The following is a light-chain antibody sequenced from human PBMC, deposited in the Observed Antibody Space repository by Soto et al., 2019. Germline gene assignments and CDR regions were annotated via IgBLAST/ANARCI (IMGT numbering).Light chain of an antibody. J-gene: IGKJ1*01. CDR3: PQYTNWPRT. Sequence: DSETTQSPSTVSGSGGDRVTITVRASQSISNWLAWYQQKPGTAPKVLIYHASNLQSGVPSRFSGSGSGPAFTLTIRTLEPEDFAVYSCPQYTNWPRTLGQGTKVDI. V-gene: IGKV1-5*01. CDR1: QSISNW. CDR2: HAS.